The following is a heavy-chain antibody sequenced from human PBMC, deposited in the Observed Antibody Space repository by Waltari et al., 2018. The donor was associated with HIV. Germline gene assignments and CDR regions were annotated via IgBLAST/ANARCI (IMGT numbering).Heavy chain of an antibody. CDR1: GYTFSSHD. Sequence: QVQRVQSWAEVKKPGASVKVSCKASGYTFSSHDINWVRQATGQGLECLGWMNPNSGNTGHAQKFQGRGSMTRNTYISTAYMGRWSLGSEDTAVYYCARGIAVAGTEFQHWGQGSLVTVAS. J-gene: IGHJ1*01. V-gene: IGHV1-8*01. CDR3: ARGIAVAGTEFQH. CDR2: MNPNSGNT. D-gene: IGHD6-19*01.